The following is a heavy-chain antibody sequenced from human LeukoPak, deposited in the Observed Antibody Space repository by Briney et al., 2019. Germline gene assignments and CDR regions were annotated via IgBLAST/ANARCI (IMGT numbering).Heavy chain of an antibody. CDR2: ISYDGSNK. CDR1: GFTFSSYG. Sequence: GGSLRLSCAASGFTFSSYGMHWVRQAPGKGLEWVAVISYDGSNKYYADSVKGRLTISRDNSKNTLYLQMNSLRAEDTAVYYCAKIGSSTFDYWGQGTLVTVSS. D-gene: IGHD1-26*01. V-gene: IGHV3-30*18. J-gene: IGHJ4*02. CDR3: AKIGSSTFDY.